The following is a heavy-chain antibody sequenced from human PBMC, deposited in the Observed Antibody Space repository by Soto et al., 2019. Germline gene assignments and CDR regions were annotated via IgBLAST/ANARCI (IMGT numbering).Heavy chain of an antibody. Sequence: GGSLRLSCAASGFTFSSYGMHWVRQAPGKGLEWVAVISYDGSNKYYADSVKGRFTISRDNSKNTLYLQMNSLRAEDTAVYYCAKDPGVVGATRWAGYFDYWGQGTLVTVSS. CDR2: ISYDGSNK. V-gene: IGHV3-30*18. CDR1: GFTFSSYG. CDR3: AKDPGVVGATRWAGYFDY. J-gene: IGHJ4*02. D-gene: IGHD1-26*01.